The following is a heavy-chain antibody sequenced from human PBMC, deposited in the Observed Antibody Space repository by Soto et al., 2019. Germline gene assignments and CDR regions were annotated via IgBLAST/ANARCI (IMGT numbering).Heavy chain of an antibody. Sequence: QVQLQESGPGLVKPSQTLSLTCTVSGGSISSGDYYWSWIRQPPGKGLEWIGYIYYSGSTYYNPSLKSRVTISVDTSKNQFALKLSSVTAADTAVYYCARLSSGYYYVGYYFDYWGQGTLVTVSS. V-gene: IGHV4-30-4*01. CDR1: GGSISSGDYY. CDR3: ARLSSGYYYVGYYFDY. CDR2: IYYSGST. D-gene: IGHD3-22*01. J-gene: IGHJ4*02.